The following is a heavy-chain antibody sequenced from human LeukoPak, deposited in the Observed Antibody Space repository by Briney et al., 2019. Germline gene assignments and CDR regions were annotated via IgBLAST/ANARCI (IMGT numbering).Heavy chain of an antibody. D-gene: IGHD4-17*01. CDR3: AKSRGFTVTPLLYYFDY. Sequence: GGSLRLSCAASGFTFSSYAMSWVRQAPGKGLEWVSAISGSGGSTYYADSVKGRFTISRDNSKNTLYLQMNSLRAEDTAVYYCAKSRGFTVTPLLYYFDYWGQGTLVTVSS. CDR2: ISGSGGST. V-gene: IGHV3-23*01. CDR1: GFTFSSYA. J-gene: IGHJ4*02.